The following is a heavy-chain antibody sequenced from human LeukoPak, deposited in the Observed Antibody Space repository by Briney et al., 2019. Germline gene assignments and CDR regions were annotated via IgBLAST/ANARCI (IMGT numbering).Heavy chain of an antibody. CDR1: GFTFSSYE. CDR2: ISSSGSTI. CDR3: AREDPVLRDALGI. D-gene: IGHD3-9*01. Sequence: GGSLRLSCAASGFTFSSYEMNWVRQAPGKGLEWVSYISSSGSTIYYADSVKGRFTISRDNAKNSLYLQMNSLRAEDTAVYYCAREDPVLRDALGIWGQGTMVTVSS. J-gene: IGHJ3*02. V-gene: IGHV3-48*03.